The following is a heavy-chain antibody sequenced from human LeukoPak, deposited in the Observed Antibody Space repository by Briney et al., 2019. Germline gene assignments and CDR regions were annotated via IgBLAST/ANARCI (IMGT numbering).Heavy chain of an antibody. CDR1: GYTFTSYG. CDR2: ISAFNGNT. Sequence: GASVKVSCKASGYTFTSYGISWVRQAPGQGLEWMGWISAFNGNTNYAQKLQGRVTMSTDTSTSTAYMELRSLTTDDTAVYYCARDLDIVVVRGALRHYGVDVWGQGTTVTVSS. J-gene: IGHJ6*02. D-gene: IGHD2-2*01. CDR3: ARDLDIVVVRGALRHYGVDV. V-gene: IGHV1-18*01.